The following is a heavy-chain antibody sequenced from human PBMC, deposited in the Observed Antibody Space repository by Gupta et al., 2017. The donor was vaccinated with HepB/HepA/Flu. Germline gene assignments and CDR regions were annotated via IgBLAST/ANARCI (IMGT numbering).Heavy chain of an antibody. CDR2: IKPNTDGETT. V-gene: IGHV3-15*01. CDR1: GLTFNDAW. D-gene: IGHD3-3*01. J-gene: IGHJ4*02. CDR3: TTEAHVGFWSGSGF. Sequence: EVQLVESGGGLVQPGESLRLSRAHSGLTFNDAWMAWVRQAPGKGLGWVGRIKPNTDGETTEYAAPVKGRFTISIEDSKNTLNRQMDRLKTEDTAVYYCTTEAHVGFWSGSGFWAQGTLVTVS.